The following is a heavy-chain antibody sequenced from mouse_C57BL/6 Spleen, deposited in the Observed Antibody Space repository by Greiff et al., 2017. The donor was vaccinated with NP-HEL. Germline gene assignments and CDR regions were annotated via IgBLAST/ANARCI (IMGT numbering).Heavy chain of an antibody. CDR1: GYTFTDYY. D-gene: IGHD2-3*01. CDR2: INPYNGGT. Sequence: EVQLQESGPVLVKPGASVKMSCKASGYTFTDYYMNWVKQSHGKSLEWIGVINPYNGGTSYNQKFKGKATLTVDKSSSTAYMELNSLTSEDSAVYYCARRDDASSRDYFDYWGQGTTLTVSS. J-gene: IGHJ2*01. V-gene: IGHV1-19*01. CDR3: ARRDDASSRDYFDY.